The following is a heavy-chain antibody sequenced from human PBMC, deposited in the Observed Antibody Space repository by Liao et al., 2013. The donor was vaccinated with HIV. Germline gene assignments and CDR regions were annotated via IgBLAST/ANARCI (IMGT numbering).Heavy chain of an antibody. D-gene: IGHD6-19*01. CDR1: GGSISSGSYY. Sequence: QVQLQESGPGLVKPSQTLSLTCTVSGGSISSGSYYWSWIRQPAGKGLEWIGRIYSSGSTNYNPSLKSRVTISVDTSNSQFSMKLSSVTAADTAVYYCARGAGYRSGWRPFDSWGQGILVTVSS. J-gene: IGHJ4*02. V-gene: IGHV4-61*02. CDR3: ARGAGYRSGWRPFDS. CDR2: IYSSGST.